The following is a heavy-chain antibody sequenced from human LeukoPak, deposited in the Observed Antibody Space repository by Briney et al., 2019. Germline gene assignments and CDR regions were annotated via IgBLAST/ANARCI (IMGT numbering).Heavy chain of an antibody. V-gene: IGHV3-48*01. CDR3: ARNLGYGDYPYYYGMDV. Sequence: GGSLRLSCAGYGFTFSGYSMNWVRQAPGKGPEWASYISTSSSTIYYADSVKGRFTISRDYAKNSLYLQMNSLRAEDTAVYYCARNLGYGDYPYYYGMDVWGQGTTVTVSS. CDR1: GFTFSGYS. J-gene: IGHJ6*02. CDR2: ISTSSSTI. D-gene: IGHD4-17*01.